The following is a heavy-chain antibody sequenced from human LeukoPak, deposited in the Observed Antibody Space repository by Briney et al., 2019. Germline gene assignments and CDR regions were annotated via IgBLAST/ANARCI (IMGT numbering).Heavy chain of an antibody. Sequence: GGSLRLSCAASGFTFSSYSMNWVRQAPGKGLEWVSSISSSSSYIYYADSVKGRFTISRDNAKNSLYLQMNSLRAEDTAVYYCASNSGAPTKYYYYYYGMDVWGQGTTVTVSS. J-gene: IGHJ6*02. V-gene: IGHV3-21*01. CDR3: ASNSGAPTKYYYYYYGMDV. CDR2: ISSSSSYI. D-gene: IGHD2-15*01. CDR1: GFTFSSYS.